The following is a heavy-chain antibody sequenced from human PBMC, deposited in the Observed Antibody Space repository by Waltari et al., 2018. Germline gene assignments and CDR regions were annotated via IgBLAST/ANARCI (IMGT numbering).Heavy chain of an antibody. Sequence: EAQLGQSGGGLVQPGGSLTLSGAASGFTISRFWMTWIRQAPGQGLQWVAHIGPDGSDKYYVDSVKGRFTISRDNAENSLLLQMSSLRVEDTALYYCVGWNDPINSWGQGTLVAVSS. CDR1: GFTISRFW. CDR3: VGWNDPINS. D-gene: IGHD1-1*01. J-gene: IGHJ4*02. V-gene: IGHV3-7*01. CDR2: IGPDGSDK.